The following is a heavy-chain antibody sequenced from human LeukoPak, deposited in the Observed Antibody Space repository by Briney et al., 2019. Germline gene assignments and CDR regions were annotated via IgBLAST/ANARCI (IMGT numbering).Heavy chain of an antibody. J-gene: IGHJ2*01. D-gene: IGHD4-23*01. CDR2: IYSGGST. CDR3: ARVRGYSNWYFDL. V-gene: IGHV3-53*01. Sequence: PGGSLRLSCAASGFTVTSNYMNWVRQAPGKGLEWVSVIYSGGSTYYADSVKGRFAISRDKNTLYLQMNSLRAEDTAVYYCARVRGYSNWYFDLWGRGTLVTVSS. CDR1: GFTVTSNY.